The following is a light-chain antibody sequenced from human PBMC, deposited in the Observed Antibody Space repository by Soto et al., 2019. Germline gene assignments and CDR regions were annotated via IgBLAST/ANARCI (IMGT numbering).Light chain of an antibody. J-gene: IGLJ3*02. CDR1: SSNIGSKT. CDR2: SNN. Sequence: QSVLTQPPSASGTPGQRVTIPCSGSSSNIGSKTVNWYQQLPGTAPKVLIYSNNQRPSGVPDRFSGSKSGTSGSLAISGLQSEDEADYYCAAWDDTLNGWVFGGGTKLTVL. CDR3: AAWDDTLNGWV. V-gene: IGLV1-44*01.